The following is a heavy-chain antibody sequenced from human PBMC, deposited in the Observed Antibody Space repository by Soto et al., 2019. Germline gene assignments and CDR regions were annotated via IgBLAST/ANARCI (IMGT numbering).Heavy chain of an antibody. Sequence: SETLSLTCTVSGGSISISSYYLGWIRQPPGKGLEWIGSIYYSGSTYYNPSLKSRVTISVETSKNQFSLKLSSVTAADTAVYYYARLPRRVDFWFDPWGQGTLVTVSS. CDR3: ARLPRRVDFWFDP. CDR1: GGSISISSYY. CDR2: IYYSGST. D-gene: IGHD3-3*01. J-gene: IGHJ5*02. V-gene: IGHV4-39*01.